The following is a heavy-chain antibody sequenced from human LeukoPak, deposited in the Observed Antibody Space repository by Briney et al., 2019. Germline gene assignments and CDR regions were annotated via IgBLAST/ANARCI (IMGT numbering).Heavy chain of an antibody. V-gene: IGHV1-24*01. Sequence: GASVKVSCKVSGYTLTELSMHWVRQAPGKGLEWMGGFDPEDGETIYAQKFQGRVTVTEDTSTDTAYMELSSLRSEDTTVYYCATLPPYYYDSSGRNSYWGQGTLVTVSS. J-gene: IGHJ4*02. D-gene: IGHD3-22*01. CDR2: FDPEDGET. CDR1: GYTLTELS. CDR3: ATLPPYYYDSSGRNSY.